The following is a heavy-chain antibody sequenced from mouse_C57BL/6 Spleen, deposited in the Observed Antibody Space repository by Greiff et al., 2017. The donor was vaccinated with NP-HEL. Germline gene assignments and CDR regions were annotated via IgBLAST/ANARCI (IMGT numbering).Heavy chain of an antibody. V-gene: IGHV5-16*01. CDR3: ARAPYYYGSSYGAMDY. Sequence: DVHLVESEGGLVQPGSSMKLSCTASGFTFSDYYMAWVRQVPEKGLEWVASINYDGSSTYYLDSLKSRFIISRDNAKNILYLQMSSLKSEDTATYYCARAPYYYGSSYGAMDYWGQGTSVTVSS. J-gene: IGHJ4*01. CDR1: GFTFSDYY. CDR2: INYDGSST. D-gene: IGHD1-1*01.